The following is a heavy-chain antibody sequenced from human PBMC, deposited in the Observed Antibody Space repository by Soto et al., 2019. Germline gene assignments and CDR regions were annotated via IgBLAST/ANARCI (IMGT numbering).Heavy chain of an antibody. CDR1: GGTFSSYT. J-gene: IGHJ6*02. CDR3: ARARGKNYDFWSGYSTSYYYGMDV. CDR2: IIPILGIA. D-gene: IGHD3-3*01. V-gene: IGHV1-69*02. Sequence: GASVKVSCKASGGTFSSYTISWVRQAPGQGLEWMGRIIPILGIANYAQKFQGRVTITADKSTSTAYMELSSLRSEDTAVYYCARARGKNYDFWSGYSTSYYYGMDVWGQGTTVTVSS.